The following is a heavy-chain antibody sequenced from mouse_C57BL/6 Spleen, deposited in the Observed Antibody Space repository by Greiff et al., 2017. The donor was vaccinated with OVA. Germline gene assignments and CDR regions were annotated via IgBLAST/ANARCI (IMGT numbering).Heavy chain of an antibody. CDR1: GFSLTSYA. V-gene: IGHV2-9-1*01. CDR2: IWTGGGT. J-gene: IGHJ2*01. CDR3: ARNCDYLDD. Sequence: VQLKESGPGLVAPSQSLSITCTVSGFSLTSYAISWVRQPPGQGLEWLGVIWTGGGTNYNSALKSRLGISKDNSKSKVDVKMNGRQTDDRARYYGARNCDYLDDWGQGTTLTVSS.